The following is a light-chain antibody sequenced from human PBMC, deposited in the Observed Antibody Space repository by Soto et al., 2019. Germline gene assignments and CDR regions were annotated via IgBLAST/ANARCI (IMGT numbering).Light chain of an antibody. V-gene: IGKV3-11*01. J-gene: IGKJ4*01. CDR3: QQRSNWLT. CDR1: QSVSSY. Sequence: EIVLTQSPATLSLSPGERATLSCRASQSVSSYLAWYQQKPGQAPRLLIYDASNRATGIPARFSGSGSGTDFTITISSLEPEDFALYYCQQRSNWLTFGGGTKVEIK. CDR2: DAS.